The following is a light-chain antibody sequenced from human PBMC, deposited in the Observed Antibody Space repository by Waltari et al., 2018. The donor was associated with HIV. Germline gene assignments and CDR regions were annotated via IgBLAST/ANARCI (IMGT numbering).Light chain of an antibody. CDR3: LQYGSSTYT. CDR2: GAS. CDR1: QSVTSRF. V-gene: IGKV3-20*01. Sequence: EIVLTQSPDTLSLSPGDRATLPCRASQSVTSRFLAWFQQKRGQAPRLLIYGASSRARGVPDRFSGGGSGTDFTLTISRLEPEDFAVCYCLQYGSSTYTFGQGTKLDMK. J-gene: IGKJ2*01.